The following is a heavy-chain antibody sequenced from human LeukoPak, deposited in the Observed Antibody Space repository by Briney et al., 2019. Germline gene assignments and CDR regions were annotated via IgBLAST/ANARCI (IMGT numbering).Heavy chain of an antibody. CDR2: INQDVSEK. CDR1: GFTFSSSW. D-gene: IGHD3-22*01. Sequence: GGSLRLSCAASGFTFSSSWMHWVRQAPGKGLEWVANINQDVSEKYYVDSVKGRFTISRDNAKNSLYLQMNSLRAEDTAVYYCARLNYYDDKGPDAFDIWGQGTMVTVSS. CDR3: ARLNYYDDKGPDAFDI. V-gene: IGHV3-7*01. J-gene: IGHJ3*02.